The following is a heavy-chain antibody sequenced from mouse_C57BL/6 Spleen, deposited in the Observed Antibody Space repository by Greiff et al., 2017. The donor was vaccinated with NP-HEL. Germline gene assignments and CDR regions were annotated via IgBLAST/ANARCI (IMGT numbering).Heavy chain of an antibody. V-gene: IGHV1-80*01. CDR1: GYAFSSYW. CDR2: IYPGDGDT. J-gene: IGHJ4*01. Sequence: VQLQQSGAELVKPGASVKISCKASGYAFSSYWMNWVKQRPGKGLEWIGQIYPGDGDTNYNGKFKGKATLTADKSSSTAYMQLSSLPSEDSAVYFCARGAFAGAMDYWGQGTSVTVSS. CDR3: ARGAFAGAMDY.